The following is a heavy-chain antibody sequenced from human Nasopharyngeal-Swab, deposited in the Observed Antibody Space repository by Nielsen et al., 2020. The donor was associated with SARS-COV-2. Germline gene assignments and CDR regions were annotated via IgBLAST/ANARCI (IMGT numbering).Heavy chain of an antibody. CDR1: GFTFSSYA. V-gene: IGHV3-30-3*01. Sequence: SLRISCAASGFTFSSYAMHWVRQAPGKGLEWVAVISYDGSNKYYADSVKGRFTISRDNSKNTLYLQMNSLRAEDTAVYYCARDVAVTKYYYYYMDVWGKGTTVTVSS. CDR3: ARDVAVTKYYYYYMDV. D-gene: IGHD4-17*01. J-gene: IGHJ6*03. CDR2: ISYDGSNK.